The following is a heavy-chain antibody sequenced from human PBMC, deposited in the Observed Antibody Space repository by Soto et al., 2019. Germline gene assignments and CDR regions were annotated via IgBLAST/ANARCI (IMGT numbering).Heavy chain of an antibody. D-gene: IGHD3-10*01. V-gene: IGHV1-8*01. Sequence: XSVKVSFNASGDTFTSYDIDLVRQATGQGLEWMGWMNPNSGNTGYAQKFQGRVTMTRNTSISTAYMELSSLRSEDTAVYYCARVAGYGSGSYFYFWGQGTTVTVSS. J-gene: IGHJ6*02. CDR2: MNPNSGNT. CDR1: GDTFTSYD. CDR3: ARVAGYGSGSYFYF.